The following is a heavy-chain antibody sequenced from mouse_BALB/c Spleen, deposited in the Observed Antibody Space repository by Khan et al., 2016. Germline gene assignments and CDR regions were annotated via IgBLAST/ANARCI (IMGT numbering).Heavy chain of an antibody. Sequence: VQLQESGPELVKPGASVKMSCKASGYTFPDYVISWVKQRTGQGLEWIGEIYPGSGSTYYNEQFKGKAKLTADKYSNTVYMQLSSLTSEDSAVYCCAKGLGEMDYWGQGTSVTVSS. J-gene: IGHJ4*01. CDR3: AKGLGEMDY. V-gene: IGHV1-81*01. CDR2: IYPGSGST. CDR1: GYTFPDYV. D-gene: IGHD2-4*01.